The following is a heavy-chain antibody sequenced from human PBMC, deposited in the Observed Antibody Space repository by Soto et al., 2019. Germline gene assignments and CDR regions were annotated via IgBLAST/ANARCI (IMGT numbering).Heavy chain of an antibody. V-gene: IGHV3-30-3*01. CDR1: GFTFSSYA. Sequence: GSLRLSCAASGFTFSSYAMHWVRQAPGKGLEWVAVISYDGSNKYYADSVKGRFTISRDNSKNTLYLQMNSLRAEDTAVYYCARDESGRYYYGMDVWGQGTTVTVSS. D-gene: IGHD1-26*01. CDR3: ARDESGRYYYGMDV. CDR2: ISYDGSNK. J-gene: IGHJ6*02.